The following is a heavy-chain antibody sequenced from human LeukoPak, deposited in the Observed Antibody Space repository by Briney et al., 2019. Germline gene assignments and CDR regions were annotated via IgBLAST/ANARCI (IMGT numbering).Heavy chain of an antibody. CDR3: ARDRISINALKM. CDR2: ISHIGST. CDR1: GASISGHY. D-gene: IGHD1-14*01. Sequence: SETLSLTCTVSGASISGHYLTWLRQPPGKGLEWIGYISHIGSTNYNPSLKSRVTISVDTSKNQFSLKLTSVTAADTAVYYCARDRISINALKMWGQGTMVTVSS. J-gene: IGHJ3*02. V-gene: IGHV4-59*11.